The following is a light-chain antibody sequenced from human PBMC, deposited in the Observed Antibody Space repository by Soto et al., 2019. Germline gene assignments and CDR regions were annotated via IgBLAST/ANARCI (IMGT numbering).Light chain of an antibody. CDR3: QQSNNWPYT. Sequence: EIVMTQSPATLSVSPGERATLSCRASQSVSSNLAWYQQKPGQAPRLLIYGASTRATGIPATFSGSRSGTEFTLTISSLQSEDFAVYYCQQSNNWPYTFGQGTKLEIK. CDR1: QSVSSN. V-gene: IGKV3-15*01. J-gene: IGKJ2*01. CDR2: GAS.